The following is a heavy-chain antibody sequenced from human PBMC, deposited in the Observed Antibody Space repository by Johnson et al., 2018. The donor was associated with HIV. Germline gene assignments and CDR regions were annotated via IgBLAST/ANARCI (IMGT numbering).Heavy chain of an antibody. CDR3: ARLPSGYSRDDLDI. J-gene: IGHJ3*02. CDR1: GFVFSSYP. D-gene: IGHD5-18*01. CDR2: ISYDGGSK. V-gene: IGHV3-30*04. Sequence: QVQLVESGGGVVQPGRSLRLSCAASGFVFSSYPMHWVRQAPGKGLEWVAIISYDGGSKYYADSVKGRFTVSRDNSKNTLYLQINSLRPEDTAVYYCARLPSGYSRDDLDIWGQGTMVTVSS.